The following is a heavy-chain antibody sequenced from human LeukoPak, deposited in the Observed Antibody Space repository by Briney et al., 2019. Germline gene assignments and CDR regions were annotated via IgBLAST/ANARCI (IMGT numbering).Heavy chain of an antibody. D-gene: IGHD6-13*01. Sequence: EASVKVSCKASGYTFTSYAMHWVRQAPGQRLEWMGWINAGNGNTKYSQKFQGRVTITRDTSASTAYMELSSLRSEDTAVYYCARGRSSSWNVVDYWGQGTLVTVSS. CDR1: GYTFTSYA. CDR3: ARGRSSSWNVVDY. J-gene: IGHJ4*02. CDR2: INAGNGNT. V-gene: IGHV1-3*01.